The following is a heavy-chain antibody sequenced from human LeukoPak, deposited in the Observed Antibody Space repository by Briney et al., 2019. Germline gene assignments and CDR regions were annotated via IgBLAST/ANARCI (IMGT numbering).Heavy chain of an antibody. V-gene: IGHV3-30-3*01. CDR2: ISYDGNTI. Sequence: GGSLRLSWAASEFTFSNYALHWVRQAPGKGLQWVAVISYDGNTIHYADSVEGRFIISRDTSKNTLYLQMNSLRAEDTAVYYCARSGGLQKFDYWGQGTLVTVSS. J-gene: IGHJ4*02. CDR1: EFTFSNYA. CDR3: ARSGGLQKFDY. D-gene: IGHD4-11*01.